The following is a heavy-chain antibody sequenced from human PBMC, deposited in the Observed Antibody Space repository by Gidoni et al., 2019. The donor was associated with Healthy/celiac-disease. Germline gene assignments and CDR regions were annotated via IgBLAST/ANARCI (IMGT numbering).Heavy chain of an antibody. J-gene: IGHJ4*02. CDR1: GYTFTSYD. Sequence: QVQLVQSGAEVKKPGASVKVSCKASGYTFTSYDINWVRQATGQGLEWMGWMNPNSGNTGYAQKFQGRVTMTRNTSISTAYMELSSLRSEDTAVYYCARRYCSGGSCSLYYFDYWGQGTLVTVSS. CDR3: ARRYCSGGSCSLYYFDY. D-gene: IGHD2-15*01. CDR2: MNPNSGNT. V-gene: IGHV1-8*01.